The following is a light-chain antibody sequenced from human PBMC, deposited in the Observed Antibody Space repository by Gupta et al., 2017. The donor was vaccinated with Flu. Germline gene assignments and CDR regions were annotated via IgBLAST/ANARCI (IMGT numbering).Light chain of an antibody. CDR2: DTS. CDR1: TGAVTSGHY. V-gene: IGLV7-46*01. CDR3: LLSYSGAHVV. J-gene: IGLJ2*01. Sequence: AVVPQEPSLTVSPGGTATLTCGSSTGAVTSGHYPYWFQQKPGQAPRTLIYDTSNKHSWTPARVSGSLLGGKAALTLSGAQPEDEAEYYCLLSYSGAHVVFGGGTKLTVL.